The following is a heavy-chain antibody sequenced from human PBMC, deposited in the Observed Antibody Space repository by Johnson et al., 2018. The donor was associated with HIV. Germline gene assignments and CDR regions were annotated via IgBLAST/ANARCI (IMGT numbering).Heavy chain of an antibody. CDR1: GFTFSNYA. CDR3: ARVGSGSYYARDAFDV. Sequence: VQLVESGGDLVQPGGSLRLSCVASGFTFSNYAMHWVRQAPGKGLEFVAAIDSNGGGTYYADSVQGRFTLSRDNSKNTLYLQMGSLRVEDMAVYYFARVGSGSYYARDAFDVWGQGTMVTVSS. V-gene: IGHV3-64*07. D-gene: IGHD3-10*01. CDR2: IDSNGGGT. J-gene: IGHJ3*01.